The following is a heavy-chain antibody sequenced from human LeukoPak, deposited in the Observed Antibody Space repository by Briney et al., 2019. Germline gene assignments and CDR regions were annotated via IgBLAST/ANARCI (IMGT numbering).Heavy chain of an antibody. D-gene: IGHD5/OR15-5a*01. CDR2: IYSGGIT. V-gene: IGHV3-66*02. Sequence: PGGSLRLSCAASGFTVRNNHMSWVRQAPGKGLEWVSVIYSGGITYYADSVKGRFTISRDNSKNTLYPQMNSLRAEDTAVYYCASVYSLEGYFDYWGQGTLVTVSS. CDR3: ASVYSLEGYFDY. J-gene: IGHJ4*02. CDR1: GFTVRNNH.